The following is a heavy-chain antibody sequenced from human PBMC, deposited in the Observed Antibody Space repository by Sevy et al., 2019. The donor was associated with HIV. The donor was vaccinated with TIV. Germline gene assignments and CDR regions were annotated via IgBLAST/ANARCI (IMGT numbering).Heavy chain of an antibody. CDR3: ARKGGNSEFGYYFDY. Sequence: GESLKISCKGSGYSFTSYWIGWVRQMPGKGLEWMGIIYPGDSDTRYSPSFQGQVTILVDKSISTAYLQWSSLKASDTAMYYCARKGGNSEFGYYFDYWGQGTLVTVSS. D-gene: IGHD1-7*01. V-gene: IGHV5-51*01. CDR2: IYPGDSDT. J-gene: IGHJ4*02. CDR1: GYSFTSYW.